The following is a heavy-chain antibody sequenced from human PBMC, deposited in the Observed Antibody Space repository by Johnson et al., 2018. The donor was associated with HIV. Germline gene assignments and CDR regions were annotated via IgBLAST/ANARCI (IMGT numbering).Heavy chain of an antibody. CDR2: IRNKAKNYAT. CDR1: GFTFTGSA. CDR3: ASTGSGSDDAFDI. J-gene: IGHJ3*02. D-gene: IGHD3-10*01. Sequence: MQLVESGGGVVQPGRSLRLSCIASGFTFTGSAIHWVRQASGQGLEWVGRIRNKAKNYATEYGASVKGRFTISRDNSKNTLYLQMNSLRAEDTAVYYCASTGSGSDDAFDIWGQGTMVTVSS. V-gene: IGHV3-73*01.